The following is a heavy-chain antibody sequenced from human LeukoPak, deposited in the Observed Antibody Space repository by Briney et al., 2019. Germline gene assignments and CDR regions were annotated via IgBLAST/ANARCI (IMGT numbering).Heavy chain of an antibody. V-gene: IGHV1-69*04. J-gene: IGHJ6*02. CDR1: GGTFSSYA. Sequence: GASVKLSCKASGGTFSSYAISWVRQAPGQGLEWMGRINPILGIANYAQKFQGKFTITADKSTSTAYMELSSLRSEDTAVYYCAREASSTSHNGMDVWGQGTTVTVSS. D-gene: IGHD2-2*01. CDR3: AREASSTSHNGMDV. CDR2: INPILGIA.